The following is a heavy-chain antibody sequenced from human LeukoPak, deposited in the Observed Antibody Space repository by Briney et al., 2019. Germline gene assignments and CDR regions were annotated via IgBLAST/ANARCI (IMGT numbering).Heavy chain of an antibody. J-gene: IGHJ4*02. D-gene: IGHD4-11*01. Sequence: GASVKVSCKASGYTFISYYMHWVRQATGQGLEWMGIINPSGGRTSYAQKFQGRVTMTRDTSTSTVCMELGSLRSEDTGVYYCARASDYSSNDYWGQGTLVIVSS. CDR1: GYTFISYY. CDR3: ARASDYSSNDY. V-gene: IGHV1-46*01. CDR2: INPSGGRT.